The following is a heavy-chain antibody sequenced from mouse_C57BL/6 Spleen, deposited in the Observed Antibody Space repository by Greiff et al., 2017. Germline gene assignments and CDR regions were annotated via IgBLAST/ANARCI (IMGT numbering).Heavy chain of an antibody. CDR3: TRDYDQFFYYLDY. CDR1: GFNIKDYY. Sequence: EVQLQQSGAELVRPGASVKLSCTASGFNIKDYYMHWVKQRPEQGLEWIGRIDPEDGDTEYAPKFQGKATMTADTSSNTAYLQLNSLTSEDTAVYYCTRDYDQFFYYLDYWGQGTTLTVSS. J-gene: IGHJ2*01. V-gene: IGHV14-1*01. D-gene: IGHD2-13*01. CDR2: IDPEDGDT.